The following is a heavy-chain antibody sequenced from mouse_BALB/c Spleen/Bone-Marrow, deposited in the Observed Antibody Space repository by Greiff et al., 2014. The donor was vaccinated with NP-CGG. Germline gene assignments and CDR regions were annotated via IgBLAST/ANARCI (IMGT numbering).Heavy chain of an antibody. V-gene: IGHV2-6-5*01. J-gene: IGHJ2*01. D-gene: IGHD4-1*01. CDR3: AKLNWDEGDY. CDR2: IWGGGIT. CDR1: GFSLTDYG. Sequence: VQLQESGPGLVAPSQSLSTTCTVSGFSLTDYGVSWIRQPPGKGLEWLGVIWGGGITYYNSTLKSRLSISKDNSKSQVFLKMNSLQTDDTAMYYCAKLNWDEGDYWGQGTTLTVSS.